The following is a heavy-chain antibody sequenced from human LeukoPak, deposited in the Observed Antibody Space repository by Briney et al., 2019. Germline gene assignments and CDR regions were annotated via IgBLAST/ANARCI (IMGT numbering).Heavy chain of an antibody. CDR1: GGSISSYY. D-gene: IGHD6-13*01. CDR2: IYYSGST. Sequence: SETLSLTCTVSGGSISSYYWSWIRQPPGKGLEWIGYIYYSGSTNYNPSLKSRVTISVDTSKNQFSLKLSSVTAADTAVYYCARAEVYSSSWNSFDYWGQGTLVTVSS. CDR3: ARAEVYSSSWNSFDY. V-gene: IGHV4-59*01. J-gene: IGHJ4*02.